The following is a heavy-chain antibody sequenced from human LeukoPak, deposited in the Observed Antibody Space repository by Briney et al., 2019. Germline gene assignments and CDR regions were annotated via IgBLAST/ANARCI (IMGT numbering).Heavy chain of an antibody. J-gene: IGHJ4*02. CDR3: SRDLSLGAPQGFDY. Sequence: PGGSLRLSCTASGFTFRRYSFNWVRQAPGKGLEWVSTISSGSDYIYYADSVWGRFTNSRDNAESSLYLQMNSLRAEDTAVYYCSRDLSLGAPQGFDYWGQGTLVTVSS. CDR1: GFTFRRYS. CDR2: ISSGSDYI. V-gene: IGHV3-21*01. D-gene: IGHD1-26*01.